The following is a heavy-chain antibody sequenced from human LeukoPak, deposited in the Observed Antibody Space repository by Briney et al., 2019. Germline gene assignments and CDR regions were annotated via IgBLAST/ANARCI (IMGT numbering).Heavy chain of an antibody. Sequence: SETLSLTCAVYGGSFGGYYWSWIRQPPGKGLEWIGEINHSGSTNYNPSLKSRVTISVDTSKNQFSLKLSSVTAADTAVYYCARRRFMITFRYFNYWGQGTLVTVSS. CDR3: ARRRFMITFRYFNY. CDR2: INHSGST. CDR1: GGSFGGYY. J-gene: IGHJ4*02. D-gene: IGHD3-16*01. V-gene: IGHV4-34*01.